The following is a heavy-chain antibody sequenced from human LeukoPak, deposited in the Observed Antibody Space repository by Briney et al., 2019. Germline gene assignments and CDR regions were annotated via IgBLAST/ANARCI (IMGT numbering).Heavy chain of an antibody. Sequence: GGSLRLSCAASGFTFSSFSLNWVRQAPGKGLEWVSSLSGSSTYIYYADSVKGRFTISRDNAKNSLHLQMNSLRAEDTALYYCARESYTGRYFDYWGQGTLVTASS. CDR2: LSGSSTYI. CDR3: ARESYTGRYFDY. CDR1: GFTFSSFS. D-gene: IGHD1-26*01. V-gene: IGHV3-21*01. J-gene: IGHJ4*02.